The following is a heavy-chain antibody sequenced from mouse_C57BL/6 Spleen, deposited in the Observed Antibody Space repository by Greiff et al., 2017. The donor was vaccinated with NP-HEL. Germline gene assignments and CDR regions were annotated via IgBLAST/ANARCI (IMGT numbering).Heavy chain of an antibody. CDR2: ISSGGSYT. D-gene: IGHD2-4*01. V-gene: IGHV5-6*01. J-gene: IGHJ2*01. Sequence: EVQRVESGGDLVKPGGSLKLSCAASGFTFSSYGMSWVRQTPDKRLEWVATISSGGSYTYYPDSVKGRFTISRDNAKNTLYLQMSSLKSEDTAMYYCARHEDGDDYAFDYWGQGTTLTVSS. CDR3: ARHEDGDDYAFDY. CDR1: GFTFSSYG.